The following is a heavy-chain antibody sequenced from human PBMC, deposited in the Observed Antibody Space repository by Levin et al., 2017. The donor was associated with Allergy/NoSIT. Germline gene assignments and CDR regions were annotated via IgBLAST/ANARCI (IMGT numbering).Heavy chain of an antibody. J-gene: IGHJ6*03. V-gene: IGHV4-59*01. CDR3: ARSIPWGAYDFWSGYYMDV. D-gene: IGHD3-3*01. CDR1: GGSISSYY. CDR2: IYYSGST. Sequence: LSQTLSLTCTVSGGSISSYYWSWIRQPPGKGLEWIGYIYYSGSTNYNPSLKSRVTISVDTSKNQFSLKLSSVTAADTAVYYCARSIPWGAYDFWSGYYMDVWGKGTTVTVSS.